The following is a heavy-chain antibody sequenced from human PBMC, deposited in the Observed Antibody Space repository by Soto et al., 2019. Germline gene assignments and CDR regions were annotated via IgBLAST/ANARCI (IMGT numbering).Heavy chain of an antibody. D-gene: IGHD2-8*01. V-gene: IGHV1-18*01. CDR3: ARDPYHVLMVNATNLYGMDV. J-gene: IGHJ6*02. CDR1: GYTFTTYD. Sequence: QVQLVQSGAEVKKPGASVKVSCKASGYTFTTYDISWVRQAPGQGLEGMGRISTYNGNTNYPQSLQGRLTMTTDTSTTTAYMELRSLRSDDTAVYYCARDPYHVLMVNATNLYGMDVWGQGTTVTVSS. CDR2: ISTYNGNT.